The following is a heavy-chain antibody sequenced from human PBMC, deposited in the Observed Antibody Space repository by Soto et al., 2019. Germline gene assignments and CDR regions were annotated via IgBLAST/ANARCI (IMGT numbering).Heavy chain of an antibody. CDR2: ISYDGSNK. J-gene: IGHJ6*02. D-gene: IGHD6-6*01. Sequence: GGSLRLSCAACGFTFSSYGMHWVRQAPGKGLEWVAVISYDGSNKYYADSVKGRFTISRDNSKNTLYLQMNSLRAEDTAVYYCAKDLPFVGFAPVAARQLRQDYYYGMDVWGQGTTVTVSS. V-gene: IGHV3-30*18. CDR1: GFTFSSYG. CDR3: AKDLPFVGFAPVAARQLRQDYYYGMDV.